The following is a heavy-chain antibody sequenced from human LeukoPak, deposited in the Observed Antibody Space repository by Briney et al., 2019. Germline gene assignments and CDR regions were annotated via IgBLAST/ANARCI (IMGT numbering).Heavy chain of an antibody. V-gene: IGHV4-38-2*02. CDR2: IDGSGSS. J-gene: IGHJ4*02. CDR1: GYSISSGYL. CDR3: ARHERGPYDY. D-gene: IGHD3-10*01. Sequence: SETLSLTCTVSGYSISSGYLWGWIRQPPGKGLEWIGSIDGSGSSYYNPSLKSRVIISVDTSRNQFSLKLSSVTAADTAVYYCARHERGPYDYWGQGTLVTVSS.